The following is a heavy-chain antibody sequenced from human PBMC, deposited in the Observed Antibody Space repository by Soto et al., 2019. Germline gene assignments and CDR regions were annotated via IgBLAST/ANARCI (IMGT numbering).Heavy chain of an antibody. CDR3: ARAGEYSGYDDAFDI. CDR2: IYYSGST. D-gene: IGHD5-12*01. CDR1: GGSISSYY. V-gene: IGHV4-59*01. Sequence: SETLSLTCTVSGGSISSYYWSWIRQPPGKGLEWIGYIYYSGSTNYNPSLKSRVTISVDTSKNQFSLKLCFVTAADPAVYYCARAGEYSGYDDAFDIWGQGTMVTVSS. J-gene: IGHJ3*02.